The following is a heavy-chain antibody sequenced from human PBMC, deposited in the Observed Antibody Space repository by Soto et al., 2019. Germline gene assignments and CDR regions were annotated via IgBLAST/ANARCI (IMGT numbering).Heavy chain of an antibody. CDR3: ARYDAESGSNKLDP. CDR1: GGSVSSRSHF. V-gene: IGHV4-61*01. CDR2: IYYSGST. D-gene: IGHD5-12*01. J-gene: IGHJ5*02. Sequence: QVQLQESGPGLVKPSETLSVTCTVSGGSVSSRSHFWSWIRQPPGGDLQWIGYIYYSGSTNYNPSLKSRATLSVDTSRNQFSLRLTSVTAADTADYYCARYDAESGSNKLDPWGQGTLVTVSS.